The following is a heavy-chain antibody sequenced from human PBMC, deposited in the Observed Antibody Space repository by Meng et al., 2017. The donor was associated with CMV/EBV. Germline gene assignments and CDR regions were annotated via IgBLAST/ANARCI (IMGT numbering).Heavy chain of an antibody. CDR1: GVGFSRDS. CDR3: ANYDSSVGY. Sequence: LKLSCAAAGVGFSRDSMNWVSQAPGKGLEWVSSISSRSLYIYYAASVKGRFTISRDNAKNSLYLQMNSLRAEDTAVYYCANYDSSVGYWGQGTLVTVSS. J-gene: IGHJ4*02. CDR2: ISSRSLYI. D-gene: IGHD3-22*01. V-gene: IGHV3-21*01.